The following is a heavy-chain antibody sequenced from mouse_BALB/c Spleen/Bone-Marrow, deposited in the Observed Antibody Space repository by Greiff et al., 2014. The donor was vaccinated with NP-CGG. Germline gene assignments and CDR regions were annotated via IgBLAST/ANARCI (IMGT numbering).Heavy chain of an antibody. V-gene: IGHV14-3*02. Sequence: EVQLVESGAELVKPGASVKLSCTASGFNIKDTYMHWVKQRPEQGLEWTGRIDPANGNTKYDPKFQGKATITADTSSNTAYLQLSSLTSEDTAVYYCAMYYYGSSLFAYWGQGTLVTVSA. J-gene: IGHJ3*01. D-gene: IGHD1-1*01. CDR2: IDPANGNT. CDR3: AMYYYGSSLFAY. CDR1: GFNIKDTY.